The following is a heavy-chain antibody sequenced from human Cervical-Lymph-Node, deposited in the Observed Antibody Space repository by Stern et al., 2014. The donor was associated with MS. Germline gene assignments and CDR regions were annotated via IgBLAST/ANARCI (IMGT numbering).Heavy chain of an antibody. CDR3: ARQNYYNGMDV. J-gene: IGHJ6*02. Sequence: VQLLESGAEVKKPGASVKVSCKASGYTFTSHYLHWVRQAPGQALEWMGIINPSGGRTSYAQKFQGRVTMTRDTSTSTVHMELSSLRSEDTAVYYCARQNYYNGMDVWGQGTTVTVSS. D-gene: IGHD2/OR15-2a*01. CDR2: INPSGGRT. CDR1: GYTFTSHY. V-gene: IGHV1-46*01.